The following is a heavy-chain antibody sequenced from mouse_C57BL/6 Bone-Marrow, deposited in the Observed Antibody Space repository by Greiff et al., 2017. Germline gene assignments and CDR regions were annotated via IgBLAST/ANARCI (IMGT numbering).Heavy chain of an antibody. CDR2: IDPSDSYT. Sequence: QVQLQQSGAELVMPGASVKLSCKASGYTFTSYWMHWVKQRPGQGLEWIGEIDPSDSYTNYNQKFKGKSTLTVDKSSSTASMQLSSLTSEDSAVYYCARSRENLGLWGPGTLGSVSA. D-gene: IGHD3-3*01. CDR1: GYTFTSYW. V-gene: IGHV1-69*01. CDR3: ARSRENLGL. J-gene: IGHJ3*01.